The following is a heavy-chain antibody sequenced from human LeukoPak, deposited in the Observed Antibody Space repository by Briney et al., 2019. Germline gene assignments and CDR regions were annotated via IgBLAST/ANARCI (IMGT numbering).Heavy chain of an antibody. CDR1: GGSFSGYY. J-gene: IGHJ4*02. V-gene: IGHV4-34*01. D-gene: IGHD2-2*01. Sequence: SETLSLTCAVYGGSFSGYYWSWIRQPPGKGLEWIGEINHSGSTNYNPSLKSRVTISVDTSKNQFSLKLSSVTAADTAVYYCARGGIYCSSTSCYFRYFDYWGQGTLVTVSS. CDR3: ARGGIYCSSTSCYFRYFDY. CDR2: INHSGST.